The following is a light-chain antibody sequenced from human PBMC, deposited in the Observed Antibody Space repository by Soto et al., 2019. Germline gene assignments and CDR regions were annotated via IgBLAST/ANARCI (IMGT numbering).Light chain of an antibody. CDR2: DAS. V-gene: IGKV3-11*01. CDR3: QQRSNWPLT. Sequence: EIVLTQSPAPLSLSPGEIATLSCRASQSVSSNLAWYQQKPGQAPRLLIYDASNRATGIPARFSGSESGTDFTLTISSLEPEDFAVYYCQQRSNWPLTFGGGTMVEIK. J-gene: IGKJ4*01. CDR1: QSVSSN.